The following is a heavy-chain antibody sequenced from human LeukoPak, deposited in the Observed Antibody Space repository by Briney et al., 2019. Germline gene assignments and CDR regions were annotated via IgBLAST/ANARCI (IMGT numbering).Heavy chain of an antibody. CDR2: IDPSDSYT. CDR3: ARAADYGYGVGHDY. J-gene: IGHJ4*02. D-gene: IGHD5-18*01. V-gene: IGHV5-10-1*01. CDR1: GYSFTSYW. Sequence: GESLKISCKGSGYSFTSYWISWVRQMPGKGLEWMGRIDPSDSYTNYNPSLKSRVAISVDKSKNQFSLKLSSVTAADTAVYYCARAADYGYGVGHDYWGQGTLVTVSS.